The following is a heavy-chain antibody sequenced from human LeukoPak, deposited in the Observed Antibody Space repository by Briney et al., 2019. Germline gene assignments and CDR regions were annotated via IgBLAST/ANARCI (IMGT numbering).Heavy chain of an antibody. CDR2: IDDSGTT. Sequence: PSETLSLTCAVSGDSFSSGGYSWTWIRQPPGKGLEWIGYIDDSGTTYYNPSLKSRVTISVDRSKNQFSLKLSSVTAADTAVYYCARGVSVAGSLQHWGQGTLVSVSS. V-gene: IGHV4-30-2*01. J-gene: IGHJ1*01. CDR3: ARGVSVAGSLQH. CDR1: GDSFSSGGYS. D-gene: IGHD6-19*01.